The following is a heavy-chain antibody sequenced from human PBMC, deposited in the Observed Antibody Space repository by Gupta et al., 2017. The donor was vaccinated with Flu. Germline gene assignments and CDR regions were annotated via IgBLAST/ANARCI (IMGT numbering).Heavy chain of an antibody. Sequence: GSAIGTAGDTFYPGSVKGRFTISRENAKNSLYLQMNNLRAGDTAVYYCVRGLGAYYTAWGYFDHWGHGTLVTVSS. CDR2: IGTAGDT. J-gene: IGHJ4*01. CDR3: VRGLGAYYTAWGYFDH. V-gene: IGHV3-13*01. D-gene: IGHD4-17*01.